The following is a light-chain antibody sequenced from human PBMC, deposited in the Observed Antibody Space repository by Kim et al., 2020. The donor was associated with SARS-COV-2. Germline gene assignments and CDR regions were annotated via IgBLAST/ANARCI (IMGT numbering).Light chain of an antibody. CDR1: KLVEKV. V-gene: IGLV3-1*01. Sequence: VPPEQKHRTPGSGDKLVEKVACWSQQKPGPSPLRVIYQDSKRPPGIPQRVSGSNSGNTATLTIAGTQAMDEADYYCQAWNSSPGVVFGGGTQLTVL. CDR2: QDS. J-gene: IGLJ2*01. CDR3: QAWNSSPGVV.